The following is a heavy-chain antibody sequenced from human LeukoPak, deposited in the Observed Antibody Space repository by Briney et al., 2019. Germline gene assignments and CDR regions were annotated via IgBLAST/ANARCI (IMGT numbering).Heavy chain of an antibody. D-gene: IGHD1-1*01. CDR1: GGSFSGYY. Sequence: SETLSLTCAVYGGSFSGYYWSWIRQPPGKGLEWIGEINHSGSTNYNPSLKSRVTISVDTSKDQFSLKLSSVTAADTAVYYCARELDPSAPLNWFDPWGQGTLVTVSS. CDR3: ARELDPSAPLNWFDP. V-gene: IGHV4-34*01. CDR2: INHSGST. J-gene: IGHJ5*02.